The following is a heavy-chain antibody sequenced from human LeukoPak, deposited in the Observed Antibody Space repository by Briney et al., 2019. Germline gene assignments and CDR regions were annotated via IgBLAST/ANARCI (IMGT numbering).Heavy chain of an antibody. CDR2: IRSKAYGGTT. D-gene: IGHD3-16*02. V-gene: IGHV3-49*03. J-gene: IGHJ4*02. CDR3: AREVGGVSDY. CDR1: GFTFGDYA. Sequence: GGSLRLSCTASGFTFGDYAMSWFRQAPGKGLEWVGFIRSKAYGGTTEYAASVKGRFTILRDDSKSIAYLQMNSLRTEDTAVYYCAREVGGVSDYWGQGTLVTVSS.